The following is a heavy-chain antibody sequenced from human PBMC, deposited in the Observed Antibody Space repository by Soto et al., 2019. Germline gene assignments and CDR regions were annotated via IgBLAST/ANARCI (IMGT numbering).Heavy chain of an antibody. CDR2: IWYDGSNK. D-gene: IGHD3-22*01. CDR1: GFTFSSYG. J-gene: IGHJ4*02. V-gene: IGHV3-33*01. Sequence: QVQLVESGGGVVQPGRSLRLSCAASGFTFSSYGMHWVRQAPGKGLEWVAVIWYDGSNKYYADSVKGRFTISRDNSKNTLHLQMNSLRAEDTAVYYCARDAYYYDSSGYFVPGDYWGQGTLVTVSS. CDR3: ARDAYYYDSSGYFVPGDY.